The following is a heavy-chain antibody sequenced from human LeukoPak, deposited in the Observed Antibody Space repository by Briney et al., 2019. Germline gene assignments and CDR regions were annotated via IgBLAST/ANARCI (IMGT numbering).Heavy chain of an antibody. J-gene: IGHJ6*03. D-gene: IGHD6-13*01. Sequence: SETLSLTCTVSGGSISSYYWSWIRQPPGKGLEWIGRIYTSGSTNYNPSLKSRVTMSVDTSKNQLSLKLDSLTAADTAVYYCARGAAGGTTRYYYYYMDVWGKGTTVTVSS. CDR1: GGSISSYY. V-gene: IGHV4-4*07. CDR2: IYTSGST. CDR3: ARGAAGGTTRYYYYYMDV.